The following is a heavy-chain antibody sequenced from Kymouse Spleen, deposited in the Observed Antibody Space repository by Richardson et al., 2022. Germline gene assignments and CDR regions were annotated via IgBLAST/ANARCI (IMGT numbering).Heavy chain of an antibody. CDR2: IYYSGST. CDR3: ASTVTTRYYGMDV. V-gene: IGHV4-61*01. J-gene: IGHJ6*02. Sequence: QVQLQESGPGLVKPSETLSLTCTVSGGSVSSGSYYWSWIRQPPGKGLEWIGYIYYSGSTNYNPSLKSRVTISVDTSKNQFSLKLSSVTAADTAVYYCASTVTTRYYGMDVWGQGTTVTVSS. CDR1: GGSVSSGSYY. D-gene: IGHD4-11,IGHD4-11*01.